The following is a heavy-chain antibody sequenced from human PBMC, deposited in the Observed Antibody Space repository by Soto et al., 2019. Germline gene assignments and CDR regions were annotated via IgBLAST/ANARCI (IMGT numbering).Heavy chain of an antibody. CDR2: ISYDGGNI. CDR1: GFIFSSYG. V-gene: IGHV3-30*18. D-gene: IGHD2-21*02. Sequence: GGSLRLSCAASGFIFSSYGMHWVRQAPDKGLEWVAVISYDGGNIQYADSVKGRFTISRDNSKNTWYLQMNSLRAEDTAMYYYAKEVTRGYYYYYYMDVWGKGATVTVSS. CDR3: AKEVTRGYYYYYYMDV. J-gene: IGHJ6*03.